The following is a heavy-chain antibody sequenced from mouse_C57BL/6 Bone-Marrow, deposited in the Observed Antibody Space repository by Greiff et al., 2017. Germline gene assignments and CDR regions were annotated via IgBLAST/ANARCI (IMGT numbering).Heavy chain of an antibody. CDR3: ARLDSSGYWFAY. Sequence: QVQLKESGAELARPGASVKLSCKASGYTFTSYGISWVKQRTGQGLEWIGEIYPRSGNTYYNEKFKGKATLTADKSSSTAYMELRSLTSEDSAVYFCARLDSSGYWFAYWGQGTLVTVSA. J-gene: IGHJ3*01. CDR2: IYPRSGNT. D-gene: IGHD3-2*02. CDR1: GYTFTSYG. V-gene: IGHV1-81*01.